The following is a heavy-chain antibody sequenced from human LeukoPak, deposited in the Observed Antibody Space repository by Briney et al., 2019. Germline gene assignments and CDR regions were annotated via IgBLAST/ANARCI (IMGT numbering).Heavy chain of an antibody. J-gene: IGHJ4*02. CDR2: IKQDGSEK. D-gene: IGHD3-22*01. CDR1: GFTFSSYW. CDR3: AKDRYDSSGYYVFDY. Sequence: PGGSLRLSCVASGFTFSSYWMSWVRQAPGKGLEWVANIKQDGSEKYYVDSVKGRFTISRDNAKNSLYLQMNSLRAEDTAVYYCAKDRYDSSGYYVFDYWGQGTLVTVSS. V-gene: IGHV3-7*03.